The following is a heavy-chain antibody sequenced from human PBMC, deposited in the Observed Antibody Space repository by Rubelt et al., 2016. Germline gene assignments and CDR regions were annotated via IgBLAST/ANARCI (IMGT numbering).Heavy chain of an antibody. J-gene: IGHJ4*02. V-gene: IGHV3-21*01. D-gene: IGHD7-27*01. CDR3: ARNWGRLFYFDY. Sequence: GRQAPGKGLEWVSSISSSSSYIYYADSVKGRFTISRDNAKNSLYLQMNSLRAEDTAVYYCARNWGRLFYFDYWGQGTLVTVSS. CDR2: ISSSSSYI.